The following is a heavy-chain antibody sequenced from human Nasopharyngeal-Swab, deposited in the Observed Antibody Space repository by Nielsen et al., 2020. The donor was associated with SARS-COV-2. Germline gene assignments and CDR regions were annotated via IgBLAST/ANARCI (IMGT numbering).Heavy chain of an antibody. CDR3: ATGSMLTLGGITGKFDY. Sequence: SVKVSCKTSGYTFTGYYIHWVRQAPGQGLEWLGWIDPNNGATKYPQTFQGRVTITRDTSISTAYMELSSLRSDDTAVYYCATGSMLTLGGITGKFDYWGQGTLVIVSS. V-gene: IGHV1-2*02. CDR1: GYTFTGYY. CDR2: IDPNNGAT. D-gene: IGHD3-16*01. J-gene: IGHJ4*02.